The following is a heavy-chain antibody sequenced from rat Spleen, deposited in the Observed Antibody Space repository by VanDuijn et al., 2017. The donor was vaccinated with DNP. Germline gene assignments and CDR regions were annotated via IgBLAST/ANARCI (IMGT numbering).Heavy chain of an antibody. J-gene: IGHJ2*01. D-gene: IGHD1-11*01. CDR2: ISYDGSST. CDR1: GFTFSDYN. Sequence: EVHLVESGGGLVQPGRSLKLSCVASGFTFSDYNMAWVRQAPKKGLEWVATISYDGSSTYYRDSVKGRFTISRDNAKSTLYLQMDSLRSEDTATYYCTTDFERGYWGQGVMVTVSS. CDR3: TTDFERGY. V-gene: IGHV5-7*01.